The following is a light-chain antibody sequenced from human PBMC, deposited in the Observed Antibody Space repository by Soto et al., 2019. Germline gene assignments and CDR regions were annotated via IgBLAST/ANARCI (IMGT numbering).Light chain of an antibody. Sequence: EIVLTQSPGTLSLSPGERATLSCRASQSVSSSYLAWYQQKPGQAPRLLIYGASSRATGIPDRFSGSGSGTDFTLTISRLEPEDFALYYCQQYGSSVFTFGPGTKGDI. CDR3: QQYGSSVFT. CDR2: GAS. J-gene: IGKJ3*01. CDR1: QSVSSSY. V-gene: IGKV3-20*01.